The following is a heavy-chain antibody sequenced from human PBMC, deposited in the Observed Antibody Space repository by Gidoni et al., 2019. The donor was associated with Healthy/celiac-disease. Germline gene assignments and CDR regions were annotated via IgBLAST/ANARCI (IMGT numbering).Heavy chain of an antibody. CDR2: IFTSGST. CDR1: GGSISSGNYY. J-gene: IGHJ4*02. V-gene: IGHV4-61*02. CDR3: ARSRYFSSVPD. D-gene: IGHD6-6*01. Sequence: QVQLQESGPGLVKPSQTMSLTCTVSGGSISSGNYYWRWIRQPAGKGLEWIGRIFTSGSTNYNPSLKSRVTVSLDTSKTQFSLKLTSVTAADTAVYYCARSRYFSSVPDWGQGTLVTVSS.